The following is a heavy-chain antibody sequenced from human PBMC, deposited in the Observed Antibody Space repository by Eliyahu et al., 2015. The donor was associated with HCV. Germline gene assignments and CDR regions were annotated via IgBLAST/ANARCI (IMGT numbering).Heavy chain of an antibody. CDR2: IYYSGTT. J-gene: IGHJ3*02. D-gene: IGHD4/OR15-4a*01. V-gene: IGHV4-39*01. Sequence: QLQLQESGPGLVKASETLSLTCSVXGGSXSSSSYNWGWIRQPPGKGLEWIGNIYYSGTTYYNPSLKSXVTISIDTSKNQFSLKLSSVTAADTAVYYCARSISDDYPDAFDIWGQGTMVTVSS. CDR1: GGSXSSSSYN. CDR3: ARSISDDYPDAFDI.